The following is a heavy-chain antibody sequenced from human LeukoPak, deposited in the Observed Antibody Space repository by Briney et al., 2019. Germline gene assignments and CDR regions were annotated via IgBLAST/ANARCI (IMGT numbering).Heavy chain of an antibody. CDR3: ARGGGYYAIDY. V-gene: IGHV3-53*01. D-gene: IGHD1-26*01. CDR2: VYSDDTT. J-gene: IGHJ4*02. Sequence: PGGSLRLSCAASGFTVNSNYMNWVRQAPGKGLEWVSVVYSDDTTYYADSVKGRFTTSRDNSKNTLYLQMNNLRAEDTAVYYCARGGGYYAIDYWGQGTLVTVSS. CDR1: GFTVNSNY.